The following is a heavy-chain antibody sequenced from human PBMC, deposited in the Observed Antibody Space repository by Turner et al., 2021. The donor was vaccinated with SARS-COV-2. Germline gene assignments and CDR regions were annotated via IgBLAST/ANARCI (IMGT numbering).Heavy chain of an antibody. CDR1: GYTFTSYA. CDR3: ARDVGYCSSTSCYTGSHFDY. Sequence: QVQLVQSGAEVKKPGASVKVSCKAYGYTFTSYAMHWVRQASGQWLDWMGWINAGSGKTKYSQKFQGRVTITRDTSASTAYMGLSSLRSEDTAVYYCARDVGYCSSTSCYTGSHFDYWGQGTLVTVSS. D-gene: IGHD2-2*02. J-gene: IGHJ4*02. V-gene: IGHV1-3*01. CDR2: INAGSGKT.